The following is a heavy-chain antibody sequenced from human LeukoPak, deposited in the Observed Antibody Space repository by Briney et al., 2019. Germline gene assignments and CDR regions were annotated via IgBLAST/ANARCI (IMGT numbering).Heavy chain of an antibody. CDR1: GGTFSSYA. Sequence: SVKVSCKASGGTFSSYAISWVRQAPGQGLEWMGGIIPIFGTANYAQKFQGRVTITADESTSTAYMELSSLRSEDTAVYYCARDRYVYYDFWSGYPYWYYFDYWGQGTLVTVSS. CDR3: ARDRYVYYDFWSGYPYWYYFDY. CDR2: IIPIFGTA. V-gene: IGHV1-69*13. J-gene: IGHJ4*02. D-gene: IGHD3-3*01.